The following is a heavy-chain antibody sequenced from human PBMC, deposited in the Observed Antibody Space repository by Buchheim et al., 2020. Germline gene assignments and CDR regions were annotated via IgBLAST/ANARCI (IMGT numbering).Heavy chain of an antibody. CDR3: ARDQTPAEDWYFDL. CDR1: GFTFSSYS. V-gene: IGHV3-48*01. CDR2: IRSSSSTI. D-gene: IGHD4-23*01. J-gene: IGHJ2*01. Sequence: EVQLAESGGGLVQPGGSLRLSCAASGFTFSSYSMNWVRQAPGKGLEWVSYIRSSSSTIYYADPVKGRFNISRDNARNSLYLQMNSLRAEDTAVYYCARDQTPAEDWYFDLWGRGTL.